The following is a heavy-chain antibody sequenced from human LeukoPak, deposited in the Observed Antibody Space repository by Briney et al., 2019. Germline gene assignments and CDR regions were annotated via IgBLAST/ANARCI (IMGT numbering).Heavy chain of an antibody. CDR2: IYSGGST. V-gene: IGHV3-53*01. Sequence: PGGSLRLSCAASGFTVSSNYMSWVRQAPGKGLEWVSVIYSGGSTYYADSVKGRFTTSRDNSKNTLYLQMNSLRAEDTAVYYCAREGDDDFWSGYYPYWGQGTLVTVSS. D-gene: IGHD3-3*01. CDR3: AREGDDDFWSGYYPY. J-gene: IGHJ4*02. CDR1: GFTVSSNY.